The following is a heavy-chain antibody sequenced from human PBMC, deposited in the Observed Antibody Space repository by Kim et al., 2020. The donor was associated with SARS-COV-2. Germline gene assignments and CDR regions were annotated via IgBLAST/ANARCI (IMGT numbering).Heavy chain of an antibody. V-gene: IGHV3-48*04. CDR2: ISSSSSTI. CDR3: ARGSSWAFGNYGMDV. J-gene: IGHJ6*02. CDR1: GFTFSSYS. Sequence: GGSLRLSCAASGFTFSSYSMNWVRQAPGKGLEWVSYISSSSSTIYYADSVKGRFTISRDNAKNSLYLQMNSLRAEDTAVYYCARGSSWAFGNYGMDVWGQGTTVTVSS. D-gene: IGHD2-2*01.